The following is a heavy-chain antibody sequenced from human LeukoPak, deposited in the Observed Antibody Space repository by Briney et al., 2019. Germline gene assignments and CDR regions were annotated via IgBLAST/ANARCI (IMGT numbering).Heavy chain of an antibody. J-gene: IGHJ4*02. Sequence: SVKVSCKASGGTFSSYTISWVRQAPGQGLEWMGGIIPIFGTANYAQKFQGRVTITADESTSTAYMELSSLRSEDTAVYYCARDSVVVPAAMGYWGQGTLVTVSS. CDR2: IIPIFGTA. CDR3: ARDSVVVPAAMGY. CDR1: GGTFSSYT. D-gene: IGHD2-2*01. V-gene: IGHV1-69*13.